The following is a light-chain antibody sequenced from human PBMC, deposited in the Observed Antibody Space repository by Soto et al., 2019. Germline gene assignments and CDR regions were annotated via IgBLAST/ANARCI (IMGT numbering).Light chain of an antibody. CDR2: DAS. CDR3: QQYQTYAT. Sequence: DIQMTQSPSTLSASGGDRVTITCRASQTIRSLLAWYQQKPGKAPKALIYDASRLGSGVPSRFSGSGSGTEFTLTISSLQPDDFATYYCQQYQTYATFGQGTRLEIK. CDR1: QTIRSL. V-gene: IGKV1-5*01. J-gene: IGKJ5*01.